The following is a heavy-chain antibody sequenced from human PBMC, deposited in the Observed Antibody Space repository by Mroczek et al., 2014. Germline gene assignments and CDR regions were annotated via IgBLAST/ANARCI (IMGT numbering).Heavy chain of an antibody. D-gene: IGHD6-13*01. J-gene: IGHJ4*02. Sequence: QESGPGLVKPSGDPCPSPALSLVAPSAVLVTTGAGSVSPQEGAGVDWDYTLYGTSYYNPSLKSRVTISLDTSKNQFSLQLNSVTAADTAVFYCARLVASAPGLFFWGQGTLVTVSS. CDR3: ARLVASAPGLFF. V-gene: IGHV4-39*01. CDR1: VAPSAVLVTT. CDR2: TLYGTS.